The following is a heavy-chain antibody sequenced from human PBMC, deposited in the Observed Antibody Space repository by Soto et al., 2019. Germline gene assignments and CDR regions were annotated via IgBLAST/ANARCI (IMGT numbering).Heavy chain of an antibody. Sequence: QVQLVESGGGVVQPGRSLSLSCAASGFTFSSYGMHWVRQAPGKGLEWVAVIWYDGSNKYYADSVKGRFTISRDNSKNTLYLQMNSLRAEDTAVYYCAGDRYSSGWYDLDYWGQGTLVTVSS. J-gene: IGHJ4*02. CDR1: GFTFSSYG. D-gene: IGHD6-19*01. V-gene: IGHV3-33*01. CDR3: AGDRYSSGWYDLDY. CDR2: IWYDGSNK.